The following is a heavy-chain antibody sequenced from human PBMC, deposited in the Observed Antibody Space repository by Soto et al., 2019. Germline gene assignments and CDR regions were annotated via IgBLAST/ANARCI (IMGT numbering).Heavy chain of an antibody. V-gene: IGHV3-30-3*01. Sequence: QVQLVESGGGVVQPGRSLRLSCAASGFTFNTYAMYWVRQAPGKGLEWVAGISYDGIDEDYADCVKGRFTISRDNSKNTLFLQMNSLRAEDTAVYYCARNMRPGGLDYGMDVWGQGTTVTVSS. CDR3: ARNMRPGGLDYGMDV. CDR1: GFTFNTYA. CDR2: ISYDGIDE. J-gene: IGHJ6*02. D-gene: IGHD3-10*01.